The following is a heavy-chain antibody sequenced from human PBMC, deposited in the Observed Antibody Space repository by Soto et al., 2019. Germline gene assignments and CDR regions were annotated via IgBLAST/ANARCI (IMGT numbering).Heavy chain of an antibody. Sequence: QMQLVQSGAEVKKPGASVKVSCKASGYTFTSYDINWVRQATGQGLEWMGWMNPNSGNTGYAQKFQGRVTMTRNTSISTAYMELSSLRSEDTAVYYCARGVLYYYDSSGYYSNWFDPWGQGTLVTVSS. CDR3: ARGVLYYYDSSGYYSNWFDP. D-gene: IGHD3-22*01. V-gene: IGHV1-8*01. CDR1: GYTFTSYD. J-gene: IGHJ5*02. CDR2: MNPNSGNT.